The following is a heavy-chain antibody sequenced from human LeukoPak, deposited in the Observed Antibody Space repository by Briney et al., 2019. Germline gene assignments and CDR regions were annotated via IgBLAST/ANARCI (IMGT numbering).Heavy chain of an antibody. D-gene: IGHD3-16*02. CDR3: ARGLRMVIGGYLGY. V-gene: IGHV1-8*01. Sequence: ASVKVSCKASGYTFTSYDINWVRQATGQGLEWMGWMNPNSGNTGYAQKFQGRVTMTRNTSISTAYMELSSLRSEDTAVYYCARGLRMVIGGYLGYWGQGTLVTVSS. CDR1: GYTFTSYD. CDR2: MNPNSGNT. J-gene: IGHJ4*02.